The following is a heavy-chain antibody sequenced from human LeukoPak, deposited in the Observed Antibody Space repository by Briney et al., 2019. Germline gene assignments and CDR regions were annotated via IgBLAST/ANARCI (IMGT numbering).Heavy chain of an antibody. CDR1: GYTFTSYA. D-gene: IGHD2-2*01. CDR3: ARCIVVVPAAMFGGYDLSY. V-gene: IGHV7-4-1*02. CDR2: INTNTGNP. J-gene: IGHJ4*02. Sequence: ASVKVSCKASGYTFTSYAMNWVRQAPGQGLEWMGWINTNTGNPTYAQGFTGRFVFSLDTSVSTAYLQISSLKAEDTAVYYCARCIVVVPAAMFGGYDLSYWGQGTLVTVSS.